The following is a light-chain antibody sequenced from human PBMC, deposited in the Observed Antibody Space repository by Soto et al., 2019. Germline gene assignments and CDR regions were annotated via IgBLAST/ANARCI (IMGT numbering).Light chain of an antibody. J-gene: IGKJ1*01. CDR2: GAS. V-gene: IGKV3-15*01. CDR3: QQYKDWPTT. CDR1: QIVSTT. Sequence: EILLTQSPATLSVSPWQRASLSCMASQIVSTTVAWYHQKPGQAPRLLVYGASTRATGIPARFSGSGAGTDFTLTITSLQSEDFGVYFCQQYKDWPTTFGQGTKVDI.